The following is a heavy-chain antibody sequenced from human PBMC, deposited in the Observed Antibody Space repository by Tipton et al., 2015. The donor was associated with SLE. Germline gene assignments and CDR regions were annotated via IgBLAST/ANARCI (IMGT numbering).Heavy chain of an antibody. CDR2: IYYSGST. D-gene: IGHD3-22*01. CDR1: GGSISSYY. Sequence: TLSLTCTVSGGSISSYYWSWIRQPPGKGLEWIGYIYYSGSTNYNPSLKSRVTISVDTSKNQFSLKLSSVTAADTAVYYCARDPMGYYDSSGRGDWGQGTLVTVSS. CDR3: ARDPMGYYDSSGRGD. J-gene: IGHJ4*02. V-gene: IGHV4-59*01.